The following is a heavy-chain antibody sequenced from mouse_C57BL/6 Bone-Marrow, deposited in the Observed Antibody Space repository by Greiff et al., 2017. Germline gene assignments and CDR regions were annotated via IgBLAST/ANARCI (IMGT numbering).Heavy chain of an antibody. V-gene: IGHV1-54*01. CDR1: GYAFTNYL. D-gene: IGHD1-1*01. J-gene: IGHJ1*03. CDR2: INPGGGGT. CDR3: ARGGYYYGSSAWYFDV. Sequence: VQLQQSGAELVRPGTSVKVSCTASGYAFTNYLIEWVKQRPGQGLEWIGVINPGGGGTNYNEKFKGKATLTADKSSSTAYMQISSLTSEESAVYFCARGGYYYGSSAWYFDVWGTGTTVTVSS.